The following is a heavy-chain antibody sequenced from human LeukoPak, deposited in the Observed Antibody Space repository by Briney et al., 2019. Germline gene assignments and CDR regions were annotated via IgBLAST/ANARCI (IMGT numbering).Heavy chain of an antibody. CDR3: VKDPFYGGNPLYYFDY. D-gene: IGHD4-23*01. CDR2: IASNGGRT. Sequence: GGSLRLSCSASGFTFSSYAMHWVRQAPGKGLECVSAIASNGGRTYYADSVKGRFTISRDNSKNTLYLQMSSLRAEDTAVYYCVKDPFYGGNPLYYFDYWGQGTLVTVSS. J-gene: IGHJ4*02. V-gene: IGHV3-64D*06. CDR1: GFTFSSYA.